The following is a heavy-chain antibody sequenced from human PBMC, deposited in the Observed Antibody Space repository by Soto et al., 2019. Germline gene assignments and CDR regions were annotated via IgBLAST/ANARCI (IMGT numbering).Heavy chain of an antibody. CDR1: GATFSNYA. CDR3: AAIRLGEFSSIDY. J-gene: IGHJ4*02. CDR2: IIPLFATA. D-gene: IGHD3-16*02. V-gene: IGHV1-69*12. Sequence: QVQLVQSGTEVKKPGSSVKVSCTASGATFSNYAISWVRQAPGQGLEWMGGIIPLFATADYAQNFQGRVAITADESTRTAYMELNSLTSEDTAVYYCAAIRLGEFSSIDYWGQGTLVTVSS.